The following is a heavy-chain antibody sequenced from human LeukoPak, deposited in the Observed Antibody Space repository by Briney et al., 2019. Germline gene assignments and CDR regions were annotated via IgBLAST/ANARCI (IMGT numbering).Heavy chain of an antibody. V-gene: IGHV1-18*01. Sequence: ASVKVSCKASGGTFSSYAISWVRQAPGQGLEWMGWISAYNGNTNYAQKLQGRVTMTTDTSTSTAYMELRSLRSDDTAVYYCARDVRQQLGPNWFDPWGQGTLVTVSS. CDR2: ISAYNGNT. J-gene: IGHJ5*02. CDR3: ARDVRQQLGPNWFDP. CDR1: GGTFSSYA. D-gene: IGHD6-13*01.